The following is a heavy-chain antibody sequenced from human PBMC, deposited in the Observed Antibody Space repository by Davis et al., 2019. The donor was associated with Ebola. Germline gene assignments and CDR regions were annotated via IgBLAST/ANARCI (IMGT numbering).Heavy chain of an antibody. CDR1: GFTFSSYA. CDR2: ISGSGGST. J-gene: IGHJ4*02. D-gene: IGHD3-22*01. CDR3: ARSSGYYYYFDY. Sequence: GESLKISCAASGFTFSSYAMSWVRQAPGKGLEWVSAISGSGGSTYYADSVKGRFTISRDNSKNTLYLQMNSLRAEDTAVYYCARSSGYYYYFDYWGQGTLVTVSS. V-gene: IGHV3-23*01.